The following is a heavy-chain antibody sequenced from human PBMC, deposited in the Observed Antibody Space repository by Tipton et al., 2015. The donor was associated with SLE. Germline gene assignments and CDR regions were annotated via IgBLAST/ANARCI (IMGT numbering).Heavy chain of an antibody. CDR2: VYYSGSA. V-gene: IGHV4-31*03. CDR3: ARLDYDASGYQAVDS. CDR1: GGTIRNDGYY. Sequence: TLSLTCTVSGGTIRNDGYYWSWIRQHPGKGLECIGYVYYSGSAYYNPSLKSRVSISVDTSKIHFSLRLTSVTAADTAVYYCARLDYDASGYQAVDSWGQGLLVVVPS. D-gene: IGHD3-22*01. J-gene: IGHJ4*02.